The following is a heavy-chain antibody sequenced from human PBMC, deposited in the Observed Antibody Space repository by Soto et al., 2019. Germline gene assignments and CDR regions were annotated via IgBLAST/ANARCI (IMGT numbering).Heavy chain of an antibody. CDR1: GGSFSGYY. D-gene: IGHD2-2*01. CDR3: ARGLCSSTSCYLLQLYGMDV. V-gene: IGHV4-34*01. Sequence: PSETLSLTCAGYGGSFSGYYWSWIRQPPGKGLEWIGEINHSGSTNYNPSLKSRVTISVDTSKNQFSLKLSSVTAADTAVYYCARGLCSSTSCYLLQLYGMDVWGQGTTVTVSS. CDR2: INHSGST. J-gene: IGHJ6*02.